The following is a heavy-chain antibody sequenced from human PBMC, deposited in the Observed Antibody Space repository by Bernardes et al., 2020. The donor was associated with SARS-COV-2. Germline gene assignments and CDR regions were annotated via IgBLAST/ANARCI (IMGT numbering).Heavy chain of an antibody. CDR3: ARNSGRYGSFVFDI. Sequence: SETLSLTCAVYGGSFSGYYWNWIRQPPGKGLEWIVEINHSGGTKYNASLKSRVTISEDTSRNQFSLSLRSVTAADTAIYYCARNSGRYGSFVFDIWGQGTMVTVS. V-gene: IGHV4-34*01. CDR1: GGSFSGYY. J-gene: IGHJ3*02. D-gene: IGHD5-18*01. CDR2: INHSGGT.